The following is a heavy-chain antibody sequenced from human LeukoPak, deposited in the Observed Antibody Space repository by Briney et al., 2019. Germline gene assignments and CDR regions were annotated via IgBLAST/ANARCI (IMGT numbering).Heavy chain of an antibody. J-gene: IGHJ4*02. CDR2: ISSSSSYI. D-gene: IGHD3-22*01. CDR3: AGAPYDSSGYYYY. Sequence: GGSLRLSCAASGFTFSSYSMNWVRQAPGKGLEWVSSISSSSSYIYYADSVKGRFTISRDNAKNSLYPQMNSLRAEDTAVYYCAGAPYDSSGYYYYWGQGTLVTVSS. V-gene: IGHV3-21*01. CDR1: GFTFSSYS.